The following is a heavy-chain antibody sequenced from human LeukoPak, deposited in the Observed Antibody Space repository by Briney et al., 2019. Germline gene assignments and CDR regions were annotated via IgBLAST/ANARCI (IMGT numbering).Heavy chain of an antibody. Sequence: PSETLSLTCAVYGGSFSGYYWSWIRQPPRKGLEWIGEINHSGSTNYNPSLKSRVTISVDTSKNQFSLKLSSVTAADTAVYYCARRAWYYYDSSGYPFDYWGQGTLVTVSS. CDR1: GGSFSGYY. CDR3: ARRAWYYYDSSGYPFDY. CDR2: INHSGST. J-gene: IGHJ4*02. D-gene: IGHD3-22*01. V-gene: IGHV4-34*01.